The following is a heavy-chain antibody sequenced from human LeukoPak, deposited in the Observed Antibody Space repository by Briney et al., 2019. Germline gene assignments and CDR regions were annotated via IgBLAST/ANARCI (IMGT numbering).Heavy chain of an antibody. Sequence: GASVEVSCKASGYTFTSYGISWVRQAPGQGLEWMGWISAYNGNTNYAQKLQGRVTMTTDTSTSTAYMELRSLRSDDTAVYYCARGWVVPAAHAYNWFDPWGQGTLVTVSS. D-gene: IGHD2-2*01. V-gene: IGHV1-18*01. CDR3: ARGWVVPAAHAYNWFDP. CDR2: ISAYNGNT. J-gene: IGHJ5*02. CDR1: GYTFTSYG.